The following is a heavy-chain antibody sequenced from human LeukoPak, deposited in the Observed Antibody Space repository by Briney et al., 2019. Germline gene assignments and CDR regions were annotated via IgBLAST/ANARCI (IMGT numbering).Heavy chain of an antibody. CDR2: IKQDGSEK. CDR1: GFTFSSYA. D-gene: IGHD6-13*01. J-gene: IGHJ4*02. V-gene: IGHV3-7*01. CDR3: ARGGQQLVDYYFDY. Sequence: GGSLRLSCAASGFTFSSYAMSWVRQAPGKGLEWVANIKQDGSEKYYVDSVKGRFTISRDNAKNSLYLQMNSLRAEDTAVYYCARGGQQLVDYYFDYWGQGTLVTVSS.